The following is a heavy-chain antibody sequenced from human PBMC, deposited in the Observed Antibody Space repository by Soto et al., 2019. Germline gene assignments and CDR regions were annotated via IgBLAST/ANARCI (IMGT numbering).Heavy chain of an antibody. J-gene: IGHJ4*02. CDR3: ARGPPLIAARFFDY. D-gene: IGHD6-6*01. Sequence: VKVSCKASGGTFSSYAISWVRQAPGQGLEWMGGIIPIFGTANYAQKFQGRVTITADESTSTAYMELSSLRSEDTAVYYCARGPPLIAARFFDYWGQGTLVTVSS. CDR1: GGTFSSYA. CDR2: IIPIFGTA. V-gene: IGHV1-69*13.